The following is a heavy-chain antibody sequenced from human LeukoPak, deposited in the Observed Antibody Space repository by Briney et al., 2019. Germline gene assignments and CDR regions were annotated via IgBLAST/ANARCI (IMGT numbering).Heavy chain of an antibody. CDR2: VYTSGRT. CDR1: GGSTSGGNYY. V-gene: IGHV4-61*02. CDR3: ARVSTLDGIVLDS. D-gene: IGHD2-15*01. J-gene: IGHJ4*02. Sequence: PSETLSLTCTVSGGSTSGGNYYWSWIRQPAGKGLYWIGRVYTSGRTNYNPSLRNRVSMSLDTSKNQFSLTLNSVTAADTAVYYCARVSTLDGIVLDSWGQGILVTVSP.